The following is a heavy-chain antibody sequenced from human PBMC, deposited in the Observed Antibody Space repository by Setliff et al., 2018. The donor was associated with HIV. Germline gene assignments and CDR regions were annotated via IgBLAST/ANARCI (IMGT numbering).Heavy chain of an antibody. D-gene: IGHD6-6*01. V-gene: IGHV1-18*01. CDR3: ANPRPRARFDV. CDR2: ISAYNVNA. CDR1: VHTFASYG. Sequence: ASVKVSCKASVHTFASYGIGWLRQAPGQGLEWLGWISAYNVNAPNAQKSQGRVTMTIDIPTTTAYMEMSRLRVDDTAVYYCANPRPRARFDVWGQGTLVTVSS. J-gene: IGHJ1*01.